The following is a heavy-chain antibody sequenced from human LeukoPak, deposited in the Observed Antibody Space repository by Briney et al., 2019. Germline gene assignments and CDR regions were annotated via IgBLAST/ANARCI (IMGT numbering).Heavy chain of an antibody. Sequence: SETLSLTCAVYGGSFSGYYWSWIRQPPGKGLEWIGEINHSGSTNYNPSLKSRVTISGDTSKNQVSLKLNSVTAADTAVYYCARGTVGYCSGGSCQGWFDPWGQGTLVTVSS. D-gene: IGHD2-15*01. CDR2: INHSGST. V-gene: IGHV4-34*01. CDR1: GGSFSGYY. CDR3: ARGTVGYCSGGSCQGWFDP. J-gene: IGHJ5*02.